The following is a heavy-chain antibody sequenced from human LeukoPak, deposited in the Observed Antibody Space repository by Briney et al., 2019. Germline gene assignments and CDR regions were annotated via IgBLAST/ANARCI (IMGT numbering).Heavy chain of an antibody. Sequence: SETLSLTCTVSGGSISSSSYYWGWIRQPPGKGLEGDGSIYYSGSTYYNPSLKSRVTISVDTSKNQFSLKLSSVTAADTAVYYCARQELRFLEWLRYFDYWGQGTLVTVSS. CDR2: IYYSGST. J-gene: IGHJ4*02. CDR1: GGSISSSSYY. CDR3: ARQELRFLEWLRYFDY. V-gene: IGHV4-39*01. D-gene: IGHD3-3*01.